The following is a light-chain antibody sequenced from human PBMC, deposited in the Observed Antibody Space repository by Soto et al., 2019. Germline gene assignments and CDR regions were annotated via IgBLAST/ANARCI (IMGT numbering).Light chain of an antibody. CDR2: GNV. CDR1: SSNIGAGYV. CDR3: QSYDSDLSGVL. J-gene: IGLJ2*01. V-gene: IGLV1-40*01. Sequence: QSVLTQPPSVSGAPGQRVTISCTGSSSNIGAGYVVHWYQQLPGTAPKLLIYGNVNRPSGVPDRFSGCKSGTSASLAITGLLPEDEADYYCQSYDSDLSGVLFGGGTKLTVL.